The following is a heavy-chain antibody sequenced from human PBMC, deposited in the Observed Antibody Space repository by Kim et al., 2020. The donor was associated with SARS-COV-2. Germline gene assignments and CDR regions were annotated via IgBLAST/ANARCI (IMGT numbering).Heavy chain of an antibody. D-gene: IGHD6-13*01. CDR3: ARVGVAAAYPLNWFDP. J-gene: IGHJ5*02. Sequence: GGSLRLSCAASGFTFSSYEMNWVRQAPGKGLEWVSYISSSGSTIYYADSVKGRFTISRDNAKNSLYLQMNSLRAEDTAVYYCARVGVAAAYPLNWFDPWGQGTLVTVSS. CDR2: ISSSGSTI. CDR1: GFTFSSYE. V-gene: IGHV3-48*03.